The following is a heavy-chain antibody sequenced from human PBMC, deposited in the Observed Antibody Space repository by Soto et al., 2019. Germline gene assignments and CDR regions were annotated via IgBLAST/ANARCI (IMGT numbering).Heavy chain of an antibody. CDR2: INSDGSST. CDR1: GFTFSSYW. V-gene: IGHV3-74*01. J-gene: IGHJ3*02. Sequence: PGGSLRLSCAASGFTFSSYWMHWVRQAPGKGLVWDSRINSDGSSTSYADSMKGRFTISRDNAKNTLYLQMNSLRAEDTAVYYCARILSGEYAFDIWGQGTMVTVSS. CDR3: ARILSGEYAFDI.